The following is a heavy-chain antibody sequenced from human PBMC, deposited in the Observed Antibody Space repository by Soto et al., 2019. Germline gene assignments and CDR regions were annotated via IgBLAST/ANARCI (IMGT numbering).Heavy chain of an antibody. J-gene: IGHJ4*02. V-gene: IGHV3-23*01. CDR2: ISGSGGST. CDR1: GFTFSSYA. D-gene: IGHD6-6*01. Sequence: EVQLLESGGGLVQPGGSLRLSCAASGFTFSSYAMSWVRQAPGKGLEWVSAISGSGGSTYYADSVKGRFTISRDNSKNTLYLQMNSLRAEDTAVYYCAKVTVAARGGGYYFDYWGQGTLVTVSS. CDR3: AKVTVAARGGGYYFDY.